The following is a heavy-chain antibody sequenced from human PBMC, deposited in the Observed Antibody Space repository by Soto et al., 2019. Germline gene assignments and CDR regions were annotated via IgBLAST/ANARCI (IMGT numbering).Heavy chain of an antibody. D-gene: IGHD3-3*01. J-gene: IGHJ6*02. V-gene: IGHV3-30*18. Sequence: QVQLVESGGGVVQPGRSLRLSCAASGFTFSSYGMHWVRQAPGKGLEWVAVISYDGSNKYYADSVKGRFTISRDNSKNKLYLQMNSLRAEDTAVYYCAKSITIFGVVTHLPGMDVWGQGTTVTVSS. CDR2: ISYDGSNK. CDR1: GFTFSSYG. CDR3: AKSITIFGVVTHLPGMDV.